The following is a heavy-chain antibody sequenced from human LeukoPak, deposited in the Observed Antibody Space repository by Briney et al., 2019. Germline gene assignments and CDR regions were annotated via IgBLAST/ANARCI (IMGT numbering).Heavy chain of an antibody. CDR1: GFTFSGYD. V-gene: IGHV3-30-3*01. CDR2: ISFVGSNK. J-gene: IGHJ4*02. CDR3: AREGSLYYFDC. Sequence: GRSLRLSCAASGFTFSGYDMHWVRQAPGKRLEWVAVISFVGSNKYYAESEKGRFTISRDNSKNTLYLQMNSLRAEDTAVYYCAREGSLYYFDCWGQGTLVTVSS. D-gene: IGHD6-13*01.